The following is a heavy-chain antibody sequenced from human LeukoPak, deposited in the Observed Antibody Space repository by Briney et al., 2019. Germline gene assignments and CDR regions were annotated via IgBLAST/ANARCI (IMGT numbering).Heavy chain of an antibody. J-gene: IGHJ4*02. CDR2: IYTTGST. Sequence: SQTLSLTCTVSGGSISSGSYYWSWIRQPAGKGLEWIGRIYTTGSTNYNPSLKSRVTISVDTSKNQFSLKLSSVTAADTAVYYCAKDLQWLVDYWGQGTLVTVSS. CDR3: AKDLQWLVDY. CDR1: GGSISSGSYY. D-gene: IGHD6-19*01. V-gene: IGHV4-61*02.